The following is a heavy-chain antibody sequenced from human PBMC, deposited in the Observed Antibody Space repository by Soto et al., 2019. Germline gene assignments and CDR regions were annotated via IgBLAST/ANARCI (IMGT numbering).Heavy chain of an antibody. D-gene: IGHD2-21*02. CDR3: ATTRVTSEDH. CDR2: IYYSGST. CDR1: GGSISRSSYY. Sequence: SETLSLTCTVSGGSISRSSYYWGWIRQPPGKGLEWIGSIYYSGSTFYNPSLKSRVSISLDTPKNQFSLKLTSVTAADTAVYYCATTRVTSEDHWGQGTLVTVSS. J-gene: IGHJ4*02. V-gene: IGHV4-39*01.